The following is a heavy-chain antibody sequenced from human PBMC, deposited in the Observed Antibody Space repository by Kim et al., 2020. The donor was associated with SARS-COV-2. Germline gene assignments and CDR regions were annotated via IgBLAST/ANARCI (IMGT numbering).Heavy chain of an antibody. V-gene: IGHV4-30-2*04. Sequence: STYYNPSLKSRVTISLDTSRNQFSLRLTSVTATDTAVYYCARGDYFYYAMDIWGQGTTVTVSS. J-gene: IGHJ6*02. CDR3: ARGDYFYYAMDI. CDR2: ST.